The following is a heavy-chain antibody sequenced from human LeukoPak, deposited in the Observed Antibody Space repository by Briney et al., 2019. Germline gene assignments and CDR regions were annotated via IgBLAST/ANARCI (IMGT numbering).Heavy chain of an antibody. CDR2: IKQDGSEK. CDR1: GFTFSSYW. Sequence: PGGSLRLSCAASGFTFSSYWMSWVRQAPGKGREWVANIKQDGSEKYYVDSVKGRFTISRDNAKNSLYLQMNSLRAEDTAVYYCARVYYYDSSGYAIDYWGQGTLVTVSS. CDR3: ARVYYYDSSGYAIDY. D-gene: IGHD3-22*01. J-gene: IGHJ4*02. V-gene: IGHV3-7*01.